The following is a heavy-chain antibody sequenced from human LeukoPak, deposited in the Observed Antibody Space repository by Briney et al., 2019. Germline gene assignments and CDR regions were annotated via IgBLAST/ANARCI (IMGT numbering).Heavy chain of an antibody. Sequence: SETLSLTCTVSGGSISSYYWTWIRQSPEKGLEWSGYIHHSGSTNYNPSLKSRVTISIDTSKNQFSLKLTSVTAADTAVYYCARLVWELLGGDDYWGQGTLVTVSS. CDR2: IHHSGST. D-gene: IGHD1-26*01. V-gene: IGHV4-59*08. CDR1: GGSISSYY. CDR3: ARLVWELLGGDDY. J-gene: IGHJ4*02.